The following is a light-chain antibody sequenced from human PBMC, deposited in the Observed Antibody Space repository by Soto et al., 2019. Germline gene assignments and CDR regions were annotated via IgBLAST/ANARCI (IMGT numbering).Light chain of an antibody. CDR2: AAS. J-gene: IGKJ2*01. CDR3: QQSYSPPPYT. CDR1: QSISGF. Sequence: DIQMTQSPSSLSASVGDRVTITCRASQSISGFLNWYQQKPGTAPKLLIYAASSLQSGVPSRFSGSGSGTDFTPTISSLQPEDFATYYCQQSYSPPPYTFGQGTRLEIK. V-gene: IGKV1-39*01.